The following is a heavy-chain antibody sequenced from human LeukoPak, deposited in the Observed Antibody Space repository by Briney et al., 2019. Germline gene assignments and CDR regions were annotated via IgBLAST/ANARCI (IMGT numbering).Heavy chain of an antibody. D-gene: IGHD2-2*01. Sequence: ASVKVSCKASGYTFNSYDIHWVRQAAGLGLEWMGWVNPKSGNSGYEQKFQGRVTITMNTSISTAYLGLNSLTSEDTAVYYCARPYCSSKTCSRWFDPWGQGTLVTVSA. V-gene: IGHV1-8*01. J-gene: IGHJ5*02. CDR2: VNPKSGNS. CDR3: ARPYCSSKTCSRWFDP. CDR1: GYTFNSYD.